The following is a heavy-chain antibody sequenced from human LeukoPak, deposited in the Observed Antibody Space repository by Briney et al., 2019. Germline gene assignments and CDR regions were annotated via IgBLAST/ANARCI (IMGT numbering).Heavy chain of an antibody. V-gene: IGHV3-23*01. CDR1: GFTFGRHA. CDR3: AKDVGTSGNYSPSDY. Sequence: PGGSLRLSCAASGFTFGRHAMNWVRQAPGKGLEWVSAIRFSGESTYYAGSVKGRFTISRDNSKNTLYLQMDSLRAEDTAVYYCAKDVGTSGNYSPSDYWGQGTLVTVSS. CDR2: IRFSGEST. D-gene: IGHD3-10*01. J-gene: IGHJ4*02.